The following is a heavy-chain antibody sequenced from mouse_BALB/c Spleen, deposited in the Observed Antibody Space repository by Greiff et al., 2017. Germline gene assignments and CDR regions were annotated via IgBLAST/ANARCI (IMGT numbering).Heavy chain of an antibody. CDR3: AQYGSSYNYYAMDY. D-gene: IGHD1-1*01. Sequence: QVQLKESGPSLVQPSQSLSITCTVSGFSLTSYGVHWVRQSPGKGLEWLGVIWRGGSTDYNAAFMSRLSITKDNSKCQVFFKMNSLQADDTAIYYCAQYGSSYNYYAMDYWGQGTSVTVSS. CDR1: GFSLTSYG. V-gene: IGHV2-5-1*01. J-gene: IGHJ4*01. CDR2: IWRGGST.